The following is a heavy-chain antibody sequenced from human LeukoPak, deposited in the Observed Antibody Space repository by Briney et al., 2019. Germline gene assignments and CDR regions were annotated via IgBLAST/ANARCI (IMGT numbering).Heavy chain of an antibody. CDR3: ARYVAARLPKEDYYYYMDV. CDR2: ISGSGGST. D-gene: IGHD6-6*01. CDR1: GFTFSSYA. Sequence: GGSLRLSCAASGFTFSSYAMSWVRQAPGKGLEWVSAISGSGGSTYYADSVKGRFTISRDNAKNSLYLQMNSLRAEDTAVYYCARYVAARLPKEDYYYYMDVWGKGTTVTVSS. V-gene: IGHV3-23*01. J-gene: IGHJ6*03.